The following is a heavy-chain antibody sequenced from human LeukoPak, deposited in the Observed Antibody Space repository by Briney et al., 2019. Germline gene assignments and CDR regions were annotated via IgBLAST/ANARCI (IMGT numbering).Heavy chain of an antibody. Sequence: GGSLRLSCAASGFTFSSYGMHWVRQAPGKGLEGVAVISYDGSNKYYADSVKGRFTISRDNSKNTLYLQMNSMRAEDTAVYYCSKDKTEAVAGTLMDYWGQGTLVTVSS. CDR2: ISYDGSNK. D-gene: IGHD6-19*01. V-gene: IGHV3-30*18. J-gene: IGHJ4*02. CDR1: GFTFSSYG. CDR3: SKDKTEAVAGTLMDY.